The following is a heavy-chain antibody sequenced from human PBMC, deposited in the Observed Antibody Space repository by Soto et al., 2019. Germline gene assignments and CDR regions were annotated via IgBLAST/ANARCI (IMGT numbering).Heavy chain of an antibody. CDR1: GGSFSGYY. CDR3: ARAGDCTNGVCYPFDY. V-gene: IGHV4-34*01. CDR2: INHSGST. D-gene: IGHD2-8*01. Sequence: QVQLQQWGAGLLKPSETLSLTCAVYGGSFSGYYWSWIRQPPGKGLEWIGEINHSGSTNYNPSLKSRVTIQVETSKNQFSLKMSSVTAADTAVYYCARAGDCTNGVCYPFDYWGQGTLVTVSS. J-gene: IGHJ4*02.